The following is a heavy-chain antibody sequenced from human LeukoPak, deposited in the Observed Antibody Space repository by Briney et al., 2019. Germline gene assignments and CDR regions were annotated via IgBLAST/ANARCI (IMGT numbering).Heavy chain of an antibody. D-gene: IGHD3-3*01. CDR2: INPNSGGT. CDR1: GYTFTGYY. CDR3: ALESRRRITIFGVVRDAFDI. Sequence: GASVKVSCKASGYTFTGYYMHWVRQAPGQGLEWMGWINPNSGGTNYAQKLQGRVTMTTDTSTSTAYMELRSLRSDDTAVYYCALESRRRITIFGVVRDAFDIWGQGTMVTVSS. V-gene: IGHV1-2*02. J-gene: IGHJ3*02.